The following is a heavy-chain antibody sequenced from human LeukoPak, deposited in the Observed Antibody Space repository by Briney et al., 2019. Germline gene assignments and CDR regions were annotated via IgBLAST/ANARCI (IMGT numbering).Heavy chain of an antibody. Sequence: SETLSLTCIVSGGSISSYYWSWTRQPPGKRLEWIGYIYYSGSTNYNPSLKSRVTISVDTSKNQFSLKLSSVTAADTAVYYCARAISGYEAFDYWGQGTLVTVSS. V-gene: IGHV4-59*01. D-gene: IGHD5-12*01. J-gene: IGHJ4*02. CDR3: ARAISGYEAFDY. CDR1: GGSISSYY. CDR2: IYYSGST.